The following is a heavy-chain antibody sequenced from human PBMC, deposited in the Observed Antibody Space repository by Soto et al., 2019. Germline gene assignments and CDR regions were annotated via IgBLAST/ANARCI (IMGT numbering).Heavy chain of an antibody. CDR1: GFTVSNSY. CDR2: IYSGGNT. V-gene: IGHV3-66*01. CDR3: ARCDGSATYCFFFAY. D-gene: IGHD3-10*01. J-gene: IGHJ4*02. Sequence: EVQLVESGGGLVQSGESLTLSCAASGFTVSNSYMSWVRQAPGKGLEWVSAIYSGGNTYYADSAKGRFTISRDNSRNTLYLQMNSLRAEDTAVYFCARCDGSATYCFFFAYWGQGTPVTVSS.